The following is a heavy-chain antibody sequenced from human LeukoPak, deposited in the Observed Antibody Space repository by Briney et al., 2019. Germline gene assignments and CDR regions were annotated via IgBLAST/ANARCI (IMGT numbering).Heavy chain of an antibody. V-gene: IGHV4-61*02. Sequence: SETLSLTCTVSGGSLSSGSYYWRWIRQPAGTGLEWIGRIYTSGSTNYNPSLKSRVTISVDTSKNQFSLKLSSVTAADTAVYYCAVRGQNFDYWGQGTLVTVSS. CDR1: GGSLSSGSYY. CDR2: IYTSGST. D-gene: IGHD3-10*01. CDR3: AVRGQNFDY. J-gene: IGHJ4*02.